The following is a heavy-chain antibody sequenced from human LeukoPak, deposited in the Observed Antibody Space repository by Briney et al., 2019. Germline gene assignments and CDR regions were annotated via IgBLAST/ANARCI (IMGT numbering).Heavy chain of an antibody. D-gene: IGHD3-22*01. Sequence: GGSLRLSCAASGFTVSSNYMSWVRQAPGKGLEWVSVIYSGGSTYYADSVKGRFTISRHNSKNTLYLQMNSLRSEDTAVYYCARVYYDSSGYYSIDYWGQGTLVTVSS. V-gene: IGHV3-53*04. CDR1: GFTVSSNY. CDR3: ARVYYDSSGYYSIDY. CDR2: IYSGGST. J-gene: IGHJ4*02.